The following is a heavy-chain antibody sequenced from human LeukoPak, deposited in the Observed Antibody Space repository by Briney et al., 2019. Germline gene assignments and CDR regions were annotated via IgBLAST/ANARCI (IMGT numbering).Heavy chain of an antibody. J-gene: IGHJ3*01. CDR3: ARIRDGYNDAYDL. Sequence: GASVKVSCKASGYTFTNSYIHWVRQAPGQVLEWMGLINPDGGNTNYAQNFQGRVTLTRDTSTSTVYMELGSLRSEDTAIYYCARIRDGYNDAYDLWGQGTVVTVPS. CDR2: INPDGGNT. V-gene: IGHV1-46*01. CDR1: GYTFTNSY. D-gene: IGHD5-24*01.